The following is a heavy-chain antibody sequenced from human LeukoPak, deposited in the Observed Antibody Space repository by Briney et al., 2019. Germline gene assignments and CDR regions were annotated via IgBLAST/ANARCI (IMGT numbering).Heavy chain of an antibody. CDR1: GYSFTSYW. Sequence: GESLKIPCKGSGYSFTSYWIGWVRQMPGKGLEWMGIIYPGDSDTRYSPSFQGQVTISAGKSISTAYLQWSSLKASDTAMYYCATSIVVVTPRAFDIWGQGTMVTVSS. CDR2: IYPGDSDT. J-gene: IGHJ3*02. D-gene: IGHD2-21*02. V-gene: IGHV5-51*01. CDR3: ATSIVVVTPRAFDI.